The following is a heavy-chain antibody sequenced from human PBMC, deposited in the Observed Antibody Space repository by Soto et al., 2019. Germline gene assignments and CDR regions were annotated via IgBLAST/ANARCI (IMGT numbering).Heavy chain of an antibody. J-gene: IGHJ4*02. V-gene: IGHV3-48*02. D-gene: IGHD3-3*01. CDR3: ARDSKLFGVVIYFDY. CDR1: GFTFSSYS. Sequence: GGSLRLSCAASGFTFSSYSMNWVRQAPGKGLEWVSYISSSSSTIYYADSVKGRFTISRDNAKNSLYLQMNSLRDEDTAVYYCARDSKLFGVVIYFDYWGQGTLVTVSS. CDR2: ISSSSSTI.